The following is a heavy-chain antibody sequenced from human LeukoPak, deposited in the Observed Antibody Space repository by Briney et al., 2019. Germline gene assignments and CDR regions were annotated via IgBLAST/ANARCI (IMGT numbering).Heavy chain of an antibody. V-gene: IGHV3-48*01. J-gene: IGHJ3*02. CDR3: ASGCSGGSCYDAFDI. D-gene: IGHD2-15*01. Sequence: GGSLRLSCAASGFTFSSYSMNWARQAPGKGLEWVSYISSSSSTIYYADSVKGRFTISRDNAKNSLYLQMNSLRAEDTAVYYCASGCSGGSCYDAFDIWGQGTMVTVSS. CDR2: ISSSSSTI. CDR1: GFTFSSYS.